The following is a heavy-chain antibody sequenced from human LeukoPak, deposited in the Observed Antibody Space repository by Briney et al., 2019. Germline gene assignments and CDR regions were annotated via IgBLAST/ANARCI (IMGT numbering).Heavy chain of an antibody. D-gene: IGHD1-26*01. CDR3: AKRVGTYHFDP. V-gene: IGHV3-23*01. Sequence: GGSLRLSCAASGFTFSTYAMSWVRQAPGKGLEWLSYISGSGGSTYYADSVKGRFTISRDNSKNTLYLQMSSLRAEDSALYFCAKRVGTYHFDPWGQGTLVTVSS. CDR2: ISGSGGST. CDR1: GFTFSTYA. J-gene: IGHJ5*02.